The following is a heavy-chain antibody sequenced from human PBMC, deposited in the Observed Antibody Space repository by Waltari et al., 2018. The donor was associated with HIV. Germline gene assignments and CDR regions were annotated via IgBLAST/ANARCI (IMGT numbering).Heavy chain of an antibody. CDR1: GFTFSSYS. V-gene: IGHV3-21*01. J-gene: IGHJ4*02. Sequence: SGFTFSSYSMNWVRQAPGKGLEWVSSISSSSSYIYYADSVKGRFTISRDNAKNSLYLQMNSLRAEDTAVYYCARDIPDYGDYEGVEYWGQGTLVTVSS. CDR3: ARDIPDYGDYEGVEY. D-gene: IGHD4-17*01. CDR2: ISSSSSYI.